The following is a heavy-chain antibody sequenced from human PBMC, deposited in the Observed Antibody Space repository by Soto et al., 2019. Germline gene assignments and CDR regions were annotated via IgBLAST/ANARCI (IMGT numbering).Heavy chain of an antibody. J-gene: IGHJ4*02. CDR3: AREQQLEGYYFDY. V-gene: IGHV1-2*04. CDR1: GYTFTGYY. D-gene: IGHD6-13*01. CDR2: INPNSGGT. Sequence: GASVKVSCKASGYTFTGYYIHWVRQAPGQGLEWMGWINPNSGGTNYAQKFQGWVTMTRDTSISTAYMELSRLRSDDTAVYYCAREQQLEGYYFDYWGQGTLVTVSS.